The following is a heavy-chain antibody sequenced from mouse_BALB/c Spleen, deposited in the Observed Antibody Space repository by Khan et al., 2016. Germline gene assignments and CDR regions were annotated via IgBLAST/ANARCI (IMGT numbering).Heavy chain of an antibody. D-gene: IGHD2-2*01. CDR1: GYSITSGYF. CDR2: ISYDGHN. CDR3: ARDGYDGWFAY. V-gene: IGHV3-6*02. J-gene: IGHJ3*01. Sequence: EVQLQESGPGLVKPSQSLSLTCSVTGYSITSGYFWNWIRQFPGNKLEWMGYISYDGHNDYNPSLKNRISITRDTSKNQFFLKLNSVTTEDTATYYCARDGYDGWFAYWGQGTLVTVSA.